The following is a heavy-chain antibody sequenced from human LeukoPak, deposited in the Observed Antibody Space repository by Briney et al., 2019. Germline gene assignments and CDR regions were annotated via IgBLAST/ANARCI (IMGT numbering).Heavy chain of an antibody. Sequence: SAPLSLPCTVSGASISRDYWSWVRQPPGKGLEGSGYIHYSGTTKHNPSLKSRVTMSADTSKNQFSLRLTSVTAADTAVYHCARNSPIATDGTAFDMWGQGTRVTVSS. CDR2: IHYSGTT. CDR1: GASISRDY. V-gene: IGHV4-59*08. D-gene: IGHD6-13*01. CDR3: ARNSPIATDGTAFDM. J-gene: IGHJ3*02.